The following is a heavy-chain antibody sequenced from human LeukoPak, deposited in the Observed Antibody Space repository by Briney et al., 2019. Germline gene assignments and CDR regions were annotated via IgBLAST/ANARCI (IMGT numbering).Heavy chain of an antibody. Sequence: PSETLSLTCTVSGGSISSYYWSWIRQPPEKGLEWIGYIYYSGSTDYNPSLKSRVTISLDTSKNQSSLRLNSVTAADTAVYYCARGYSSGWYVVRYWGQGTLVTVSS. J-gene: IGHJ4*02. D-gene: IGHD6-19*01. CDR2: IYYSGST. CDR3: ARGYSSGWYVVRY. V-gene: IGHV4-59*01. CDR1: GGSISSYY.